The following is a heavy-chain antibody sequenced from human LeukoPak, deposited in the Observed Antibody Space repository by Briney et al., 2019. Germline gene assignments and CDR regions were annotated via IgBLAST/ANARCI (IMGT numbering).Heavy chain of an antibody. Sequence: ASVKVSCKASGYTFTSYGISWVRQAPEQGLEWMGWISAYNGNTNYAQKLQGRVTMTTDTSTSTAYMELRSLRSDDTAVYYCARVLRATRTQDPWGQGTLVTVSS. D-gene: IGHD2-15*01. CDR3: ARVLRATRTQDP. CDR2: ISAYNGNT. CDR1: GYTFTSYG. J-gene: IGHJ5*02. V-gene: IGHV1-18*01.